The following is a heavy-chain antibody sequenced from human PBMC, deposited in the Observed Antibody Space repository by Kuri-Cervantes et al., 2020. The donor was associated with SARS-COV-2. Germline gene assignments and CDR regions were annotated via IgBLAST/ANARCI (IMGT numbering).Heavy chain of an antibody. J-gene: IGHJ5*02. Sequence: GRSLRLSCSASRFIFSYCTMKCVSQAPGKVMEWVSSISSSSSYIYYAGSVKGRFTMSRDNAKNSLYLQMNSLRAEDTGVYYCARLAVAGPEGRFDPWGQGTLVTVSS. V-gene: IGHV3-21*04. CDR3: ARLAVAGPEGRFDP. CDR1: RFIFSYCT. D-gene: IGHD6-19*01. CDR2: ISSSSSYI.